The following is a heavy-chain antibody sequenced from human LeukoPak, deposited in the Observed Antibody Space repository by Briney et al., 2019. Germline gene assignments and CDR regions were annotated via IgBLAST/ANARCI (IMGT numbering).Heavy chain of an antibody. Sequence: ASVKVSCKASGGTFSSYAISWVRQAPGQGLVWMGRIIPIFGTANYAQKFQGRVTITTDESTSTAYMELSSLRSEDTAVYYCARGRWLQHGYFDYWGQGTLVTVSS. CDR3: ARGRWLQHGYFDY. CDR2: IIPIFGTA. CDR1: GGTFSSYA. J-gene: IGHJ4*02. V-gene: IGHV1-69*05. D-gene: IGHD5-24*01.